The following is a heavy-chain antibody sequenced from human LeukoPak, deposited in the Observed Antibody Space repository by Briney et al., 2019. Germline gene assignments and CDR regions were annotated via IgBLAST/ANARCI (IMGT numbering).Heavy chain of an antibody. Sequence: SGPTLVKPTQTLTLTCTFSGFSLSTSGVGVGWIRQPPGKALERLALIYWDDDKRYSPSLKSRLTITKDTSKNQVVLTMTNMDPVDTATYYCARPGIAAAKGPLSNWFDPWGQGTLATVSS. CDR1: GFSLSTSGVG. J-gene: IGHJ5*02. D-gene: IGHD6-13*01. CDR2: IYWDDDK. V-gene: IGHV2-5*02. CDR3: ARPGIAAAKGPLSNWFDP.